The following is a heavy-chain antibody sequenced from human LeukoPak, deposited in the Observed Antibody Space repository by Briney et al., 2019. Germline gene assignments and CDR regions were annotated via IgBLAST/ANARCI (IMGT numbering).Heavy chain of an antibody. CDR3: ARDQWLDY. V-gene: IGHV3-48*01. J-gene: IGHJ4*02. Sequence: GGSLRLSCAASGFTFSGYIMNWVRQAPGKGLEWVSFIGTSGNTIYYADSVKGRFTVSRDNAKNSLFLQMNSLRAEDTAVYYCARDQWLDYWGQGTLVTVSS. CDR1: GFTFSGYI. CDR2: IGTSGNTI. D-gene: IGHD6-19*01.